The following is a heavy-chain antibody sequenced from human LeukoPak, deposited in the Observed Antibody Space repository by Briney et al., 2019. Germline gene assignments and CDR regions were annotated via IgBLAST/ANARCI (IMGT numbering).Heavy chain of an antibody. Sequence: RTSETLSLTCTVSGGSISSYYWSWIRQPAGKGLEWIGRIYTSGSTNYNPSLKSRVTISVDTSKNQFSLKLSSVTAADTAVYYCARGAYSSSWYNWFDPWGQGTLVTVSS. V-gene: IGHV4-4*07. D-gene: IGHD6-13*01. CDR2: IYTSGST. J-gene: IGHJ5*02. CDR1: GGSISSYY. CDR3: ARGAYSSSWYNWFDP.